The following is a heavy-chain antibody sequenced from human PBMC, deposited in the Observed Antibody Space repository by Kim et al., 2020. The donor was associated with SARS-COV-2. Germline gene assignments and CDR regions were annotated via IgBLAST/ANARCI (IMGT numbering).Heavy chain of an antibody. CDR1: GFTFSSYA. CDR2: ISYDGINK. D-gene: IGHD3-10*01. Sequence: GGSLRLSCAVSGFTFSSYAVYWVRQAPGKGLEWVAFISYDGINKYYADSVKGRFTISRDNSKNTLYLQMNSLRPEDTAVYYCARTRVRGVIISDTFDIWGRGAMVTVSS. V-gene: IGHV3-30-3*01. CDR3: ARTRVRGVIISDTFDI. J-gene: IGHJ3*02.